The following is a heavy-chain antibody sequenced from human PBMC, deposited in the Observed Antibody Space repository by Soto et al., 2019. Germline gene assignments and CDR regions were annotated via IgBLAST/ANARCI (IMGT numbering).Heavy chain of an antibody. CDR3: AKDRMSSVAGDFDY. CDR1: GFTFSSYG. Sequence: QVQLVESGGGVVQPGRSLRLSCAASGFTFSSYGMHWVRQAPGKGLEWVAVISYDGSNKYYADSVKGGFTTSRDNSKNTLYLQMNSLRAEDTAVYYCAKDRMSSVAGDFDYWGQGTLVTVSS. D-gene: IGHD6-19*01. CDR2: ISYDGSNK. J-gene: IGHJ4*02. V-gene: IGHV3-30*18.